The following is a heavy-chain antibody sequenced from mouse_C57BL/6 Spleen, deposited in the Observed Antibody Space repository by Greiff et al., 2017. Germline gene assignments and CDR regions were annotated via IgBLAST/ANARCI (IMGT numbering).Heavy chain of an antibody. Sequence: EVKVVESGGGLVQPGGSLKLSCAASGFTFSDYYMYWVRQTPEKRLEWVAYISNGGGSTYYPDTVKGRFTISRDNAKNTLYLQMSRLKSEDTAMYYCARQANWAWFAYWGQGTLVTVSA. J-gene: IGHJ3*01. D-gene: IGHD4-1*01. CDR2: ISNGGGST. CDR3: ARQANWAWFAY. V-gene: IGHV5-12*01. CDR1: GFTFSDYY.